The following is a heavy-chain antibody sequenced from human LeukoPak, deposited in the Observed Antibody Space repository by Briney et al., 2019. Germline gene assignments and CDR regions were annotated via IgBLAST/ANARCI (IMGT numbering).Heavy chain of an antibody. CDR2: ISGSGGST. CDR3: TTKGDSSSWSDLFDY. V-gene: IGHV3-23*01. J-gene: IGHJ4*02. CDR1: GFTFSSYA. Sequence: GGSLRLSCAASGFTFSSYAMSWVRQAPGKGLEWVSAISGSGGSTYYADSVRGRFTISRDNSKNTLYLQMNSLRTEDTAVYYCTTKGDSSSWSDLFDYWGQGTLVTVSS. D-gene: IGHD6-13*01.